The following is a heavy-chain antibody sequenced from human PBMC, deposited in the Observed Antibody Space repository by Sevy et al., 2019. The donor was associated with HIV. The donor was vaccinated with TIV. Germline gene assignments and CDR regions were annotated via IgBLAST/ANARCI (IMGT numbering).Heavy chain of an antibody. CDR3: AKAYGMAAVGVFGN. CDR1: GFTFDDYA. J-gene: IGHJ4*02. V-gene: IGHV3-43D*03. CDR2: ISRDGSVI. Sequence: GGSLRLSCAASGFTFDDYAMHWVRQVPGKGLEWVSLISRDGSVIYYADSVKGRFSISRDNSKNSLYLQMNSLRPEDTALYYCAKAYGMAAVGVFGNWGQGTMVTVSS. D-gene: IGHD6-13*01.